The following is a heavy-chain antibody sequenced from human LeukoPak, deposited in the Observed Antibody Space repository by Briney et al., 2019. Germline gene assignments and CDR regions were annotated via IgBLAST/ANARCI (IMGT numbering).Heavy chain of an antibody. Sequence: SGGSLRLSCAASGFTFSIYAMSWVRQAPGKGLEWVSAISGSGGSTYYADSVKGRFTISRDNSKNTLYLQMNSLRAEDTAVYYCAKEGDSSSIYYFDYWGQGTLVTVSS. D-gene: IGHD6-13*01. V-gene: IGHV3-23*01. CDR1: GFTFSIYA. CDR3: AKEGDSSSIYYFDY. CDR2: ISGSGGST. J-gene: IGHJ4*02.